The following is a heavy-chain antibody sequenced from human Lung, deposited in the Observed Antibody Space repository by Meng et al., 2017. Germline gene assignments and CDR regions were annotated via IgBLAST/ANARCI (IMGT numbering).Heavy chain of an antibody. CDR3: ARPKQANWYFDL. V-gene: IGHV4-34*01. Sequence: QVQLHQWGAGLLKPSEPLSLTCAVYGGSFSGYYWSWIRQPPGKGLEWIGEINHSGSTNYNPSLKSRVTISVDTSKNQFSLKLSSVTAADTAVYYCARPKQANWYFDLWGRGTLVTVSS. D-gene: IGHD1/OR15-1a*01. CDR1: GGSFSGYY. CDR2: INHSGST. J-gene: IGHJ2*01.